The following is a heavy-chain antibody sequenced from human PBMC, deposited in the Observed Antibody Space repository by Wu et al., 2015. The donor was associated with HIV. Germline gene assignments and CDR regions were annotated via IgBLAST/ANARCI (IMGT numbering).Heavy chain of an antibody. D-gene: IGHD3-9*01. CDR3: AKEIWQRYFDIDGDHPLSFWHGPV. CDR2: ISTYKGRH. CDR1: GYTFRSYG. Sequence: QLVQSGTEVKRPGASVRVSCKTSGYTFRSYGINWVRQAPGQGLEWMGWISTYKGRHKVSTELQGAESPFDHRHKSARKLPIMEMRSLRSETIKAVYYCAKEIWQRYFDIDGDHPLSFWHGPVWGQ. J-gene: IGHJ6*02. V-gene: IGHV1-18*01.